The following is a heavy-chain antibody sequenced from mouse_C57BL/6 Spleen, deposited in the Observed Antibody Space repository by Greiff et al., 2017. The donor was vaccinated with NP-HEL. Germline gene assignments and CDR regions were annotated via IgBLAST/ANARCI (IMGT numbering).Heavy chain of an antibody. V-gene: IGHV1-50*01. Sequence: QVQLQQPGAELVKPGASVKLSCKASGYTFTSYWMQWVKQRPGQGLEWIGEIDPSASYTNYNQKFKGKATLTVDTSSSTAYMQLSSLTSEDSAVYYCARGGAQAPFAYWGQGTLVTVSA. J-gene: IGHJ3*01. CDR1: GYTFTSYW. D-gene: IGHD3-2*02. CDR3: ARGGAQAPFAY. CDR2: IDPSASYT.